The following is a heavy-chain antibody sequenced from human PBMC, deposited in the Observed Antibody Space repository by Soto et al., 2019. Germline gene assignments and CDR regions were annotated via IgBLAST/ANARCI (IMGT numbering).Heavy chain of an antibody. CDR2: MNPNSGNT. Sequence: ASVKVSCKASGYTFTSYDINWVRQATGQGLEWMGWMNPNSGNTGYAQKFQGRVTMTRNTSISTAYMELSSLRSEDTAVYYCARTEAVLRFLEWSNDAFDIWGQGTMVTVSS. J-gene: IGHJ3*02. V-gene: IGHV1-8*01. CDR3: ARTEAVLRFLEWSNDAFDI. D-gene: IGHD3-3*01. CDR1: GYTFTSYD.